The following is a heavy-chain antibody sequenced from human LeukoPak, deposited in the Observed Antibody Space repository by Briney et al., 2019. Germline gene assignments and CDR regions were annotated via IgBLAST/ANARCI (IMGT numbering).Heavy chain of an antibody. J-gene: IGHJ4*02. D-gene: IGHD5-18*01. CDR2: IYDSGST. Sequence: SETLSLTCTVSGGSISSSRYSWGWNRQPPGKGLEWIGTIYDSGSTYYNPSLKSRVAISADTSKNQLSLRLSSVTAADTAVYYCARVGFGGYSYGYVDFWGQGTQVTVS. CDR1: GGSISSSRYS. V-gene: IGHV4-39*01. CDR3: ARVGFGGYSYGYVDF.